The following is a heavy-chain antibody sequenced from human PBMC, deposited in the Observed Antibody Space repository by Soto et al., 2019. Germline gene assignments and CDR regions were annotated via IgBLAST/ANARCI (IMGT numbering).Heavy chain of an antibody. Sequence: SETLFLTCAVYGGSLSGYYWSWIRQPPGKGLEWIGEIGHSGSTIYNPSLESRVTISEDSSNNQFSLKLNSVTAADTAVYYCARHGGYYFDYWGQGAPVTVSS. CDR3: ARHGGYYFDY. J-gene: IGHJ4*02. V-gene: IGHV4-34*01. CDR1: GGSLSGYY. D-gene: IGHD3-16*01. CDR2: IGHSGST.